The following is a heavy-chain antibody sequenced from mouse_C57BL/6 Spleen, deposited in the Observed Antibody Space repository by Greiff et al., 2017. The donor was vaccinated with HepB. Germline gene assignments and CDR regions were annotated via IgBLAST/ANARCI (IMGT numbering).Heavy chain of an antibody. CDR1: GFTFSDYY. D-gene: IGHD2-5*01. J-gene: IGHJ4*01. CDR3: ARVVSNYDYYAMDY. Sequence: EVKLMESEGGLVQPGSSMKLSCTASGFTFSDYYMAWVRQVPEKGLEWVANINYDGSSTYYLDSLKSRFIISRDNAKNILYLQMSSLKSEDTATYYCARVVSNYDYYAMDYWGQGTSVTVSS. V-gene: IGHV5-16*01. CDR2: INYDGSST.